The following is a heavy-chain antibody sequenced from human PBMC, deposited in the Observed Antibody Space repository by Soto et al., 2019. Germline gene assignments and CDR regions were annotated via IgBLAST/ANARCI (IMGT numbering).Heavy chain of an antibody. J-gene: IGHJ5*02. D-gene: IGHD3-3*01. CDR1: GGSMNSYY. CDR3: ARGQRFSDWFDP. CDR2: VYSSGGT. Sequence: PXGTLCLTCTVSGGSMNSYYWTWIRQPAGKGLEWIGRVYSSGGTHYNPSLKSRITISLDTSNNQFSLRLLSVTDADTAVYYCARGQRFSDWFDPWGQGTLVTVSS. V-gene: IGHV4-4*07.